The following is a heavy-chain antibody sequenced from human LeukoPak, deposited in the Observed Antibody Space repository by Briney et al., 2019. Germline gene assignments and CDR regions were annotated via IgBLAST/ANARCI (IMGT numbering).Heavy chain of an antibody. CDR3: ARDQGGYFDY. Sequence: ASVKVSCKASGYTFTGYYMHWVRQAPGQGLEWMGGIIPIFGTANYAQKFQGRVTITADKSTSTAYMELSSLRSEDTAVYYCARDQGGYFDYWGQGTLVTVSS. CDR2: IIPIFGTA. CDR1: GYTFTGYY. V-gene: IGHV1-69*06. D-gene: IGHD2-15*01. J-gene: IGHJ4*02.